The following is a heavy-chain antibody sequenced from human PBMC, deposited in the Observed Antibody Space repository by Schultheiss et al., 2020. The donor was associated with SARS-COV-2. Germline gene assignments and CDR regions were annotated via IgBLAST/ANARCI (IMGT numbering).Heavy chain of an antibody. J-gene: IGHJ4*02. CDR1: GGSISSYY. CDR2: IYYSGST. Sequence: SETLSLTCTVSGGSISSYYWSWIRQPPGKGLEWIGYIYYSGSTNYNPSLKSRVTISVDTSKNQFSLKLSSVTAADTAVYYCARAGIFGVVIGVDYWGQGTLVTVSS. D-gene: IGHD3-3*01. V-gene: IGHV4-59*01. CDR3: ARAGIFGVVIGVDY.